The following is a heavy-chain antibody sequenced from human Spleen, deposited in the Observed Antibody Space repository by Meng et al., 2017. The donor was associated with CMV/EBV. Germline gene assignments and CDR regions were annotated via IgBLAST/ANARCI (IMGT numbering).Heavy chain of an antibody. CDR1: GSPLLGCG. V-gene: IGHV1-18*01. D-gene: IGHD4-17*01. CDR3: ARASDSYGDSSLAY. Sequence: ASGSPLLGCGIVWVGNAPGQGRAWMGWLRPYYDKTSHSAGCHGRVTMTADTSTTTAYMELMGLRSDDTAMYYCARASDSYGDSSLAYWGQGTLVTVSS. CDR2: LRPYYDKT. J-gene: IGHJ4*02.